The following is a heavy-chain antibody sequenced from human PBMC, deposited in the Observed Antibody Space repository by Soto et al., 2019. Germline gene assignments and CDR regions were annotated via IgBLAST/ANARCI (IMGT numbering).Heavy chain of an antibody. Sequence: ASVKVSCKASGYTFTGYYMHWVRQAPGQGLEWMGWINPNSGGTNYAQKFQGWVTMTRDTSISTAYMELSRLRSDDTAVYYCARETYSSSFYGMDVWGQGTTLTVSS. V-gene: IGHV1-2*04. CDR3: ARETYSSSFYGMDV. D-gene: IGHD6-13*01. J-gene: IGHJ6*02. CDR2: INPNSGGT. CDR1: GYTFTGYY.